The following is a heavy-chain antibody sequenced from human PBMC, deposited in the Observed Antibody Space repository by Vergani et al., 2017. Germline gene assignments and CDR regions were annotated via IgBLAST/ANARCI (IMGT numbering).Heavy chain of an antibody. V-gene: IGHV3-33*01. CDR2: IWYDGSNK. J-gene: IGHJ4*02. CDR1: GFTFSSYG. D-gene: IGHD1-26*01. CDR3: AVTRWELDFDY. Sequence: QVQLVESGGGVVQPGRSLRLSCAASGFTFSSYGMHWVRQAPGKGLEWVAVIWYDGSNKYYADSVKGRFTISRDNSKNTLYLQMNSLRAEDTAVYYCAVTRWELDFDYWGQGTLVTVSS.